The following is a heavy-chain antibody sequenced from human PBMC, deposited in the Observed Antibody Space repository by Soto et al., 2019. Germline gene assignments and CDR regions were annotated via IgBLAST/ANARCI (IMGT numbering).Heavy chain of an antibody. Sequence: QVQLVQSGAEVKKPGSSVKVSCKASGGTFGRYTLSWVRQAPGQGLEWMGWIIPILETANYARRFQGRLTITADTCTGTAYMDLSGLNSDDTGVYYCARGGKLGGDLDVWGKGTPVTVSS. CDR1: GGTFGRYT. D-gene: IGHD3-10*01. J-gene: IGHJ6*04. CDR3: ARGGKLGGDLDV. V-gene: IGHV1-69*08. CDR2: IIPILETA.